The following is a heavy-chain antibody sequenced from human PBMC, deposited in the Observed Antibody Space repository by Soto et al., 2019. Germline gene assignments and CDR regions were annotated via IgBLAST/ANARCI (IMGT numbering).Heavy chain of an antibody. CDR2: ISYDGSNE. CDR3: ATLWWEGIIVVGRSGGPGDY. V-gene: IGHV3-30*03. D-gene: IGHD2-2*01. CDR1: GFIFSSYG. J-gene: IGHJ4*02. Sequence: QEQLVQSGGGVVQPGRSLRLSCAASGFIFSSYGMHWVRQAPGKGLEWVAVISYDGSNEYYADSVQGRFTISRDNSKQTLYLQMNSLRTEDTAVYFCATLWWEGIIVVGRSGGPGDYWGQGTLVTVSS.